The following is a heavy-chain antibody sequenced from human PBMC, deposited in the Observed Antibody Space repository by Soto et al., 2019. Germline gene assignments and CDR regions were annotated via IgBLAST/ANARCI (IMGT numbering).Heavy chain of an antibody. CDR2: IYYTGRT. D-gene: IGHD3-22*01. Sequence: PSETLSLTCNVSGDSISSGFYFWAWIRQPPGKGLGWIGSIYYTGRTYYNPSLKSRVTISVDTSKNQFSLTLGSVTAADTAVYYCARQVSSSYFDTRYFDYWGQGALVTVSS. CDR1: GDSISSGFYF. J-gene: IGHJ4*02. V-gene: IGHV4-39*01. CDR3: ARQVSSSYFDTRYFDY.